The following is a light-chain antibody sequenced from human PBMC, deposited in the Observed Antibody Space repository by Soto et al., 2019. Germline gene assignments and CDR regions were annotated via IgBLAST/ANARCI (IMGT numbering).Light chain of an antibody. V-gene: IGLV1-40*01. J-gene: IGLJ1*01. CDR1: SSNIGPGFD. Sequence: QSVLTQPPSVSGAPGQTVTISCAGSSSNIGPGFDVYWYQQVSGAAPKLLIYGNSNRPSGVSDRFSGSRSGTSASLAITGLQPEDEADYYCQSYDSSLRGSVFGPGTKVTVL. CDR2: GNS. CDR3: QSYDSSLRGSV.